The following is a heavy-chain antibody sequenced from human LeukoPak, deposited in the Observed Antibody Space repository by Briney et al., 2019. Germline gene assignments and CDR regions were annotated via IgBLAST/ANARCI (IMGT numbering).Heavy chain of an antibody. D-gene: IGHD6-13*01. CDR1: GGSFSGYY. J-gene: IGHJ6*03. CDR3: TKNGYYSMDV. Sequence: SETLSLTCAVYGGSFSGYYWSWIRQPPGKGLEWIGEINHSGSTNYNPSLKSRVTISVDTSKNQFSLKLSSVTAADTAIYYCTKNGYYSMDVWGKGTTVTVSS. CDR2: INHSGST. V-gene: IGHV4-34*01.